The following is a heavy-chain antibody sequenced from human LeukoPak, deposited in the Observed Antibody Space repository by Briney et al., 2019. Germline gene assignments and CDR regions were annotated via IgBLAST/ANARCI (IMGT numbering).Heavy chain of an antibody. V-gene: IGHV4-34*01. D-gene: IGHD6-13*01. CDR3: ARDLEGQQLSYYYYYYMDV. Sequence: SETLSLTCAVYGGSFSGYYWSWIRQPPGKGLEWIGEINHSGSTYYNPSLKSRVTISVDTSKNQFSLKLSSVTAADTAVYYCARDLEGQQLSYYYYYYMDVWGKGTTVTVSS. J-gene: IGHJ6*03. CDR1: GGSFSGYY. CDR2: INHSGST.